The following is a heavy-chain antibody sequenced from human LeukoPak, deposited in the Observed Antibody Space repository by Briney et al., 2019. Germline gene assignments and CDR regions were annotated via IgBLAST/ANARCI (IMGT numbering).Heavy chain of an antibody. CDR1: GGSISSGDYY. Sequence: PSETLSLTCTVSGGSISSGDYYWSWIRQPPGKGPEWIGYIYYSGSTYYNPSLKSRVTISVDTSKNQFSLKLSSVTAADTAVYYCARDQGYYDSSSLLDYWGQGTLVTVSS. J-gene: IGHJ4*02. V-gene: IGHV4-30-4*01. D-gene: IGHD3-22*01. CDR3: ARDQGYYDSSSLLDY. CDR2: IYYSGST.